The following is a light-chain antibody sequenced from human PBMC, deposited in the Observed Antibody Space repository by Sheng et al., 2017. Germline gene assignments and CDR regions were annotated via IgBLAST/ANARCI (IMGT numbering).Light chain of an antibody. CDR2: GAS. Sequence: EIVMTQSPPILSVSPGERATLSCRASQSVSRNLAWYQQKPGHAPRLLIYGASTRVTGIPAPGSVAMGLGQLHSHHQQPASRGFAVYYCQQNITGLETF. CDR1: QSVSRN. CDR3: QQNITGLET. V-gene: IGKV3-15*01. J-gene: IGKJ1*01.